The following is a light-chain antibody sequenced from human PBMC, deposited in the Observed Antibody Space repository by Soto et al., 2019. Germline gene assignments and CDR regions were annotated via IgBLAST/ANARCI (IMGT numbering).Light chain of an antibody. CDR2: EVS. CDR1: SSDVGGYNY. V-gene: IGLV2-14*01. CDR3: SSYTSSSTVV. J-gene: IGLJ2*01. Sequence: QSALTQPASVSGSPGQSITISCTGTSSDVGGYNYVSWYQQHPGKAPKLMIYEVSNRPSGVSNRFSGSKSGNTASLTISGLQYDDEADYYCSSYTSSSTVVFGGGTKVTVL.